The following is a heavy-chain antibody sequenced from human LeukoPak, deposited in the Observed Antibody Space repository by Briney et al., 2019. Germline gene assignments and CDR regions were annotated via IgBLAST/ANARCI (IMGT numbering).Heavy chain of an antibody. CDR3: ARDLYCSSTY. J-gene: IGHJ4*02. V-gene: IGHV3-7*01. CDR1: GLTFSSYW. D-gene: IGHD2-2*01. CDR2: IKQDGSEK. Sequence: GGSLRLSCAASGLTFSSYWMSWVRQAPGKGLEWVANIKQDGSEKYYVDSVKGRFTISRDNAKNSLYLQMNSLRAEDTAVYYCARDLYCSSTYWGQGTLVTVSS.